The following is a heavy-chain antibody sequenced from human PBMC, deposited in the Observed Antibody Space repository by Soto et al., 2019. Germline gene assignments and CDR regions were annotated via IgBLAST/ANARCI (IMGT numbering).Heavy chain of an antibody. J-gene: IGHJ4*02. CDR3: ARGDDYNDPGDI. V-gene: IGHV3-33*01. CDR2: IWYDGSNK. D-gene: IGHD4-4*01. Sequence: GGSLRLSCAASGFTFSSYGMHWFRQAPGKGLEWVAVIWYDGSNKYYADSVKGRFTISRDNSKNTLYLQMNSLRAEDTAVYYCARGDDYNDPGDIWGQGTLVTVSS. CDR1: GFTFSSYG.